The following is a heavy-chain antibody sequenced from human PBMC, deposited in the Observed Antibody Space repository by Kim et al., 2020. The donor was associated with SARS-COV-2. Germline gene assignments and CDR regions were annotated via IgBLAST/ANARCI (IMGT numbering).Heavy chain of an antibody. CDR3: ARDNGAGKGMDV. CDR1: GGSISSYY. CDR2: IYYSGST. J-gene: IGHJ6*02. D-gene: IGHD6-19*01. V-gene: IGHV4-59*01. Sequence: SETLSLTCTVSGGSISSYYWSWIRQPPGKGLEWIGYIYYSGSTNYNPSLKSRVTISVDTSKNQFSLKLSSVTAADTAVYYCARDNGAGKGMDVWGQGTTVTVSS.